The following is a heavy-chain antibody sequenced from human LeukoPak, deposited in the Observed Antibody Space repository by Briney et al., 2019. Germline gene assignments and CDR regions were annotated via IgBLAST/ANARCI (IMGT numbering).Heavy chain of an antibody. Sequence: GGSLSLSCTASGFTFTDYYMNWLRQAPGKGLEWVSYISSSGTAIYYADSVKGRFTTSRDNAKNSLYLQMNSLRAEDTAVYYCARSNGGYVELDYWGQGTLVTVSS. CDR3: ARSNGGYVELDY. CDR1: GFTFTDYY. CDR2: ISSSGTAI. J-gene: IGHJ4*02. D-gene: IGHD5-12*01. V-gene: IGHV3-11*01.